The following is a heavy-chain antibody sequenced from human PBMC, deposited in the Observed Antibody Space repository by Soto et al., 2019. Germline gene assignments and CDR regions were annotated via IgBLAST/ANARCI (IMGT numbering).Heavy chain of an antibody. D-gene: IGHD1-26*01. J-gene: IGHJ4*02. CDR1: GFIFSNYA. Sequence: QVQLLEAGGGVVQPGRSLRLSCSASGFIFSNYAMHWVRQAPGKGLEWVAVVWYHGNSKYYADSVKGRFTVFRDNTKNTLYLKMNSLSAEDPAVYYWAKGEGWPYYFDYWGQGTRVTVSS. CDR2: VWYHGNSK. CDR3: AKGEGWPYYFDY. V-gene: IGHV3-33*06.